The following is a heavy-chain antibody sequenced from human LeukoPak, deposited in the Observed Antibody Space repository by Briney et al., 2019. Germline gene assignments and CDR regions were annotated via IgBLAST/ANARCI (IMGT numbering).Heavy chain of an antibody. CDR3: TTDLEEGTFDY. CDR2: ISGSGVST. V-gene: IGHV3-23*01. D-gene: IGHD3-16*01. J-gene: IGHJ4*02. Sequence: PGGSLRLSCAASGFRFSSYAMSWVRQAPGKGLEWVSAISGSGVSTYYADSVKGRFTVSRDNSKNTLYLQMNSLKTEDTAVYYCTTDLEEGTFDYWGQGTLVTVSS. CDR1: GFRFSSYA.